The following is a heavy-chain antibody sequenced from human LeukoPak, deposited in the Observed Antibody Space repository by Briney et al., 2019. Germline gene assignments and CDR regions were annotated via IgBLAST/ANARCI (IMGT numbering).Heavy chain of an antibody. CDR3: ARVFGACSSTSCRWTDAFDI. CDR2: INSDGSST. CDR1: GFTFSSYW. Sequence: GGSLRLSCAASGFTFSSYWMHWVRQAPGKGLVWVSRINSDGSSTSYADSVKGRFTISRDNAKNTLYLQMNSLRAEDTAVYYCARVFGACSSTSCRWTDAFDIWGQGTMATVSS. J-gene: IGHJ3*02. D-gene: IGHD2-2*01. V-gene: IGHV3-74*01.